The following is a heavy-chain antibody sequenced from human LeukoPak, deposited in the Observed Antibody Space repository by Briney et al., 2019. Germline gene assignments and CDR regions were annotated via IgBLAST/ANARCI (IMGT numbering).Heavy chain of an antibody. CDR1: GYSFTSYW. CDR2: IDPREAYT. Sequence: GESLKISWKGSGYSFTSYWISWVREMPGKGLEWMGRIDPREAYTNYSPSFQGHVTISADKAISTAYLQWSSLKASDTAMYYCARGGYCSSSSCRNWFDPWGQGTLVNVSS. CDR3: ARGGYCSSSSCRNWFDP. V-gene: IGHV5-10-1*01. J-gene: IGHJ5*02. D-gene: IGHD2-2*01.